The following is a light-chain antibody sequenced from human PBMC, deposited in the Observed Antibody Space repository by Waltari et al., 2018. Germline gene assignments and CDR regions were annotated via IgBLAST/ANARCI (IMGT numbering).Light chain of an antibody. J-gene: IGLJ3*02. CDR2: INN. CDR3: AGWDDRLNGVV. V-gene: IGLV1-44*01. CDR1: SSNIGSYI. Sequence: QSVLTPPPSASGPPGQRVTISCSGSSSNIGSYIVNWYQQLPGTAPKLLIYINNQRPSGVPDRFSGSKSGTSASLAISGLQSEDEADYYCAGWDDRLNGVVFGGGTKLTVL.